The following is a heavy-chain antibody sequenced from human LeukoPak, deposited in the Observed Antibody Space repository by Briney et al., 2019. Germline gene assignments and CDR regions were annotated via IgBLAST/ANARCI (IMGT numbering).Heavy chain of an antibody. V-gene: IGHV4-31*11. J-gene: IGHJ4*02. Sequence: TSETLSLTCAVSGGSISSSNWWSWVRQHPGKGLEWIGYIYYSGSTYYNPSLKSRVTISVDTSKNQFSLKLSSVTAADTAVYYCATLDYGDYVVDYWGQGTLVTVSS. CDR2: IYYSGST. CDR3: ATLDYGDYVVDY. CDR1: GGSISSSNW. D-gene: IGHD4-17*01.